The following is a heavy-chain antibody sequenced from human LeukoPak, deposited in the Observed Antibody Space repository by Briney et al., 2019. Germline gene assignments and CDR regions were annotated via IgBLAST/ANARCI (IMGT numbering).Heavy chain of an antibody. CDR1: GFIVSSNY. V-gene: IGHV3-53*01. Sequence: PGGSLRLSCSASGFIVSSNYMSLVRPAPGKGLEWVSLIYSGGSTYYADSVKGRFTISRDNSKNTLYPQMNSLRAGDTAVYYCARVNWNYDYFDYWGQGTLVTVSS. CDR3: ARVNWNYDYFDY. CDR2: IYSGGST. D-gene: IGHD1-7*01. J-gene: IGHJ4*02.